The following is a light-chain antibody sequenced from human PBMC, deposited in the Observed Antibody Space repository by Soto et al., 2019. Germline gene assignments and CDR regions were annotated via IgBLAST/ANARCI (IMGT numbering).Light chain of an antibody. V-gene: IGLV2-14*01. CDR1: SSDVGGYNF. CDR3: SSYSSSRTLV. Sequence: QSVLTQPASVSGSPGQSITISCTGTSSDVGGYNFVSWYQQHPGKAPQLMIYDVSNRPSGVSNRFSGSKSGNTASLTISGLQAEDEADYYCSSYSSSRTLVFGGGTQLTVL. CDR2: DVS. J-gene: IGLJ3*02.